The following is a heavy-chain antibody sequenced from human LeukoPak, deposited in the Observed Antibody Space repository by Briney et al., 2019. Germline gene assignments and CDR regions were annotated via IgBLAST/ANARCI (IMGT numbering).Heavy chain of an antibody. J-gene: IGHJ4*02. CDR1: GGSIRSHY. D-gene: IGHD3-9*01. CDR3: ASLTGYYEPRFDY. V-gene: IGHV4-59*11. Sequence: SETLSLTCTVSGGSIRSHYWSWIRQPPGKGLEWIGYIYYTGSTNYNPSLKSRVTISVDTSKNQCSLNLNSVTAADTAVYYCASLTGYYEPRFDYWGQGTLVTVSS. CDR2: IYYTGST.